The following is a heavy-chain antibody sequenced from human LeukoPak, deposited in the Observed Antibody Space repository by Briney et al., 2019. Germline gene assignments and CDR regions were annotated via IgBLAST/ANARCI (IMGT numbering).Heavy chain of an antibody. CDR3: ARRAGDYSHPYDY. CDR2: ISYDGSKK. D-gene: IGHD3-22*01. V-gene: IGHV3-30*03. CDR1: GFTFSSYG. J-gene: IGHJ4*02. Sequence: GGSLRLSCAASGFTFSSYGMHWVRQAPGKGLEWVTVISYDGSKKYYADSVKGRFTISRDNSKNTLYLQMNSLRAEDTAVYYCARRAGDYSHPYDYWGQGTLVTVSS.